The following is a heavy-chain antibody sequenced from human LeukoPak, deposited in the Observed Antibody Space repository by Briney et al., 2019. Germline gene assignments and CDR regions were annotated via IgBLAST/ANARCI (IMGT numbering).Heavy chain of an antibody. Sequence: ASVKVSCKASGYTFTSYGISWVRQAPGQGLEWMGWISAYNGNTNYAQKLQGRVTMATDTSTSTAYMELRSLRSDDTAVYYCARDRPYYYDSSGWKHPLYPLDYRGQGTLVTVSS. D-gene: IGHD3-22*01. CDR2: ISAYNGNT. CDR1: GYTFTSYG. V-gene: IGHV1-18*01. J-gene: IGHJ4*02. CDR3: ARDRPYYYDSSGWKHPLYPLDY.